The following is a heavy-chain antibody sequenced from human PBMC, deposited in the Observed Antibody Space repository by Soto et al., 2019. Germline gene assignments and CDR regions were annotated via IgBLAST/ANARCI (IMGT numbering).Heavy chain of an antibody. Sequence: QVPLVQSGAEVRKPGASVKVSCKASGYMFSTYGISWVRQAPGQGLEWMGWISANNGNTKYAQIFQDRVTMTTDTSTSTAYMELRSLRSDDTDLYYCARDQESISWYLGIDYWGQGTLVTVSS. CDR2: ISANNGNT. CDR3: ARDQESISWYLGIDY. V-gene: IGHV1-18*01. CDR1: GYMFSTYG. J-gene: IGHJ4*02. D-gene: IGHD6-13*01.